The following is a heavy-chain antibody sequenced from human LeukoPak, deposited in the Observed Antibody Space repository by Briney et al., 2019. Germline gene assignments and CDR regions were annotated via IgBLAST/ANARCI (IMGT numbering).Heavy chain of an antibody. V-gene: IGHV3-21*01. Sequence: GGSLRLSCAASGFTFSSYSMNWVRQAPGKGLGWVSSISSSSSYIYYADSVKGRFTISRDNAKNSLYLQMNSLRAEDTAVYYCARDDYDSSGYYYFDYWGQGTLVTVSS. CDR1: GFTFSSYS. D-gene: IGHD3-22*01. J-gene: IGHJ4*02. CDR2: ISSSSSYI. CDR3: ARDDYDSSGYYYFDY.